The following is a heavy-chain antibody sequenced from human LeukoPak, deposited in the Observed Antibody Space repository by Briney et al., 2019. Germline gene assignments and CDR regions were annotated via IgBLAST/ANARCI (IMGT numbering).Heavy chain of an antibody. V-gene: IGHV1-2*02. D-gene: IGHD6-19*01. J-gene: IGHJ1*01. CDR1: GYTFTRYY. Sequence: GASVKVSCKASGYTFTRYYMHWVRQAPGQGLEWMGWINPNSGGTNYAQKFQGRVTMTRDTSISTAYMELSRLRSDDTAVYYCARAISSGWFAEYFQHWGQGTLVTVSS. CDR3: ARAISSGWFAEYFQH. CDR2: INPNSGGT.